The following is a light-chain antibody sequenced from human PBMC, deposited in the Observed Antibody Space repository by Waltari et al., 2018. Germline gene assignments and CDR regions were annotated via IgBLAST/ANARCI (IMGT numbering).Light chain of an antibody. CDR2: GAS. J-gene: IGKJ4*01. Sequence: EIVLPHSPGTPSLSPGERATIPCRASQSVSDNCLNWYQQKPGQAPRLLIHGASSRATGIPDRFSGSGSGTDFTLTISRLEPEDFAVYYCQQYDGVVLTFGGGTKVEI. V-gene: IGKV3-20*01. CDR1: QSVSDNC. CDR3: QQYDGVVLT.